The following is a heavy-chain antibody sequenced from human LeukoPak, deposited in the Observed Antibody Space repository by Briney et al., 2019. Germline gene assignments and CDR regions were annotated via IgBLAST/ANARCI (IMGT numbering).Heavy chain of an antibody. D-gene: IGHD2-21*01. CDR3: ACAYCGGGY. CDR2: ISGSGGST. V-gene: IGHV3-23*01. J-gene: IGHJ4*02. Sequence: PGGSLRLSCAAPGLTFSRYSMNWVRQAPGKGLEWVSAISGSGGSTYYADSVKGRFTISRDNSKNTLYLQMNSLRAEDTAVYYCACAYCGGGYWGQGTLVTVSS. CDR1: GLTFSRYS.